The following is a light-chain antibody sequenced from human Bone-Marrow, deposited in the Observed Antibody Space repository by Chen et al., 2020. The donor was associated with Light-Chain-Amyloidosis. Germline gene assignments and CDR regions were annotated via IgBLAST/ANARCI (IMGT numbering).Light chain of an antibody. Sequence: NFMLTQPHPLSKSPGKRVIIPSPRSSGSIATNYVQWYQQRPGSSPTTVIYEDDQRPSGVPDRFSGSIDRSSNSASLTISGLKTEDEADYYCQSYQGSSQGVFGGGTKLTVL. CDR1: SGSIATNY. CDR3: QSYQGSSQGV. CDR2: EDD. V-gene: IGLV6-57*01. J-gene: IGLJ3*02.